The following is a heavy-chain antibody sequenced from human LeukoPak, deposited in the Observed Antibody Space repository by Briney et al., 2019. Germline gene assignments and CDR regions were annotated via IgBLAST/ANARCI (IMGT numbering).Heavy chain of an antibody. J-gene: IGHJ4*02. CDR2: IYHSGRT. Sequence: PSETLSLTCTVSGGSISSSTYYWGWIRQPPGKGLEWIGNIYHSGRTHYNPSLKSRVTISVDTSKNQFSLKLSSLTAADTAVYYCARLRRSRLAEFDYWGQGTLVTVSS. V-gene: IGHV4-39*07. D-gene: IGHD3-3*02. CDR1: GGSISSSTYY. CDR3: ARLRRSRLAEFDY.